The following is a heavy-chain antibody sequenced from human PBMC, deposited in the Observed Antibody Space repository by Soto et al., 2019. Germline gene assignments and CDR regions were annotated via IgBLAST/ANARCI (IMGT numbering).Heavy chain of an antibody. CDR1: GFSVSRNY. D-gene: IGHD3-10*01. J-gene: IGHJ4*02. V-gene: IGHV3-53*02. CDR2: VYSGGAT. CDR3: ARVPGRL. Sequence: QLVETGGGLIQPGTSLTLSCAASGFSVSRNYMTWVRQAPGKGLEWVSFVYSGGATFYADSVKGRFILSRDDSQNTMYLQMNKLRAEDTPVYYCARVPGRLWGRGTLVTVAS.